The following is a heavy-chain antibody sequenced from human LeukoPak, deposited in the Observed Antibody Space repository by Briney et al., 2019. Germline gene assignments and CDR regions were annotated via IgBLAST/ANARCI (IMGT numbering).Heavy chain of an antibody. CDR2: ICGGSDAGR. V-gene: IGHV3-23*01. CDR1: GFTFSNYA. J-gene: IGHJ4*02. CDR3: ARGRGGSCYSDFGY. D-gene: IGHD2-15*01. Sequence: GGSLRLSCTAPGFTFSNYAMSWVRQAPGKGLEWVSGICGGSDAGRHYTDSVKGRFTISRDNSKNTVYLEMHSLGGEDTAVYYCARGRGGSCYSDFGYWGQGTLVTVSS.